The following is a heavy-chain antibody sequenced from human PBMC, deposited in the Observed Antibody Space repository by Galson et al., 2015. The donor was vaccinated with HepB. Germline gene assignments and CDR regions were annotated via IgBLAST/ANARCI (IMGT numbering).Heavy chain of an antibody. CDR1: GYRFTNYW. J-gene: IGHJ3*02. D-gene: IGHD6-19*01. CDR3: ASRSSGWYLGPAFDI. CDR2: IDPSDSYT. Sequence: QSGAEVKKPGESLRISCKGSGYRFTNYWISWVRQMPGKGLEWMGKIDPSDSYTNYSPSFQGHVTISADKSISTAYPQWSSLKASDTAMYYCASRSSGWYLGPAFDIWGQGTMVTVSS. V-gene: IGHV5-10-1*01.